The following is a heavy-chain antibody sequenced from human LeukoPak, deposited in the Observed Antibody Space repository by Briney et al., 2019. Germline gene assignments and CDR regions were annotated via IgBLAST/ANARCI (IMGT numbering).Heavy chain of an antibody. CDR2: IYSGGST. V-gene: IGHV3-53*01. Sequence: GGSLRLSCAASGFTFSSYAMSWVRQAPGKGLEWVSVIYSGGSTYYADSVEGRFTISRDNSKNTLYLQMNSLRAEDTAVYYCARGEDYGDYFDYWGQGTLVTVSS. D-gene: IGHD4-17*01. CDR1: GFTFSSYA. CDR3: ARGEDYGDYFDY. J-gene: IGHJ4*02.